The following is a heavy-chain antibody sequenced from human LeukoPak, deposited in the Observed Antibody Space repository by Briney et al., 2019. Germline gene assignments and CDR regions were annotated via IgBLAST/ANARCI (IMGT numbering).Heavy chain of an antibody. J-gene: IGHJ4*02. Sequence: GASVKVSCKASGGTFSSYAISWVRQAPGQGLEWMGWISAYNGNTNYAQKLQGRVTMATDTSTSTAYMELRSLRSDDTAVYYCARGSGSYFPDYWGQGTLVTVSS. CDR3: ARGSGSYFPDY. CDR1: GGTFSSYA. V-gene: IGHV1-18*01. D-gene: IGHD1-26*01. CDR2: ISAYNGNT.